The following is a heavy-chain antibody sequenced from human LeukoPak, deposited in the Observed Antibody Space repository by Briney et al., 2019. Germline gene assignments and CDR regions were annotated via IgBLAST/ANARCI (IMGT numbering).Heavy chain of an antibody. Sequence: TSETLSLTCTVSSGDSMSYYYWTWIRQSPGKGLEWIGYIAYINNSGRTNYNPSLKSRISISIDTSKNQFSLNMSSVTAADTAVYHCAGLVVGTATIDYWGQGTLVTVSS. J-gene: IGHJ4*02. D-gene: IGHD2-21*02. CDR3: AGLVVGTATIDY. CDR1: SGDSMSYYY. V-gene: IGHV4-4*08. CDR2: IAYINNSGRT.